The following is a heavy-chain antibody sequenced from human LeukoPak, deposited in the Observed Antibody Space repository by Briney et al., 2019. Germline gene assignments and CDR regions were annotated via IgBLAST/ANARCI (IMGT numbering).Heavy chain of an antibody. D-gene: IGHD5-12*01. CDR2: TYYSGST. CDR3: ARDGVYSGYDYYFDY. V-gene: IGHV4-59*01. CDR1: GGSISSYY. J-gene: IGHJ4*02. Sequence: SETLSLTCTVSGGSISSYYWSWIRQPPGKGLEWIGYTYYSGSTNYNPSLKSRVTISVDTSKNQFSLKLSSVTAADTAVYYCARDGVYSGYDYYFDYWGQGTLVTVSS.